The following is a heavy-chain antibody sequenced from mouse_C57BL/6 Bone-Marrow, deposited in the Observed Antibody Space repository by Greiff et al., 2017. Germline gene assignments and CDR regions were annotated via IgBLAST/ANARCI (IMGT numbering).Heavy chain of an antibody. CDR3: ARRDYGNYDAMDY. J-gene: IGHJ4*01. V-gene: IGHV1-78*01. Sequence: VKLMESDAELVTPGSSVKISCKVSGYTFTDHTIHWMKQRPDQGLEWIGYIYPRDGSTKYNEKFKGKATLTADKSSSTAYMQLNSLTSEDSAVYFCARRDYGNYDAMDYWSQGTSVTVSS. CDR2: IYPRDGST. CDR1: GYTFTDHT. D-gene: IGHD2-1*01.